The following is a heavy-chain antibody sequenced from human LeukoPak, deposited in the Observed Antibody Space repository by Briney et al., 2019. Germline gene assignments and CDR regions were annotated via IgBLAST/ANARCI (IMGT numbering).Heavy chain of an antibody. CDR1: GFTFSDYY. CDR3: ARGTTVTSYYFDF. J-gene: IGHJ4*02. CDR2: ISSSGSTI. V-gene: IGHV3-11*01. Sequence: RGSLRLSCAASGFTFSDYYMSSIRQAPGTGLEWVSYISSSGSTIYYADSVKGRFTISRDNAKNSLYLQMNSLRAEDTAAYYCARGTTVTSYYFDFWGQGTLVTVSS. D-gene: IGHD4-17*01.